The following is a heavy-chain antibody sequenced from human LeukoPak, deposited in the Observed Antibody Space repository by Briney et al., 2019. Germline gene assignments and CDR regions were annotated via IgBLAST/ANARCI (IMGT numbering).Heavy chain of an antibody. Sequence: GGSLRLSCAASGLTFSSFAMRWVRQAPGKGLEWVSSVSGSGGATYYADSAKGRFTISRDNSKNTLFLQMSSLRVEDTAIYYCAKEGTYYDSSGYYTHWGQGTLVAVSS. J-gene: IGHJ4*02. CDR3: AKEGTYYDSSGYYTH. V-gene: IGHV3-23*01. CDR1: GLTFSSFA. D-gene: IGHD3-22*01. CDR2: VSGSGGAT.